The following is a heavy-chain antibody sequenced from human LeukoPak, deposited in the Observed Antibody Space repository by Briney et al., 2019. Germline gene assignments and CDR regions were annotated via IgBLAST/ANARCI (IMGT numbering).Heavy chain of an antibody. V-gene: IGHV4-61*08. CDR3: ARMATGNDDAFDI. J-gene: IGHJ3*02. D-gene: IGHD1-1*01. CDR2: IYYSGST. Sequence: SETLSLTCTVSGGSISSGGYYWSWIRQPPGKGLEWIGYIYYSGSTNYNPSLKSRVTISVDTSKNQFSLKLSSVTAADTAVYYCARMATGNDDAFDIWGQGTMVTVSS. CDR1: GGSISSGGYY.